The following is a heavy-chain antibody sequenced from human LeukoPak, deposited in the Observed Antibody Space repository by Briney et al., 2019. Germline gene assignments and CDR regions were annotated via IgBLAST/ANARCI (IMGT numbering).Heavy chain of an antibody. Sequence: PGGSLRLSCAASGFTFSSYGMHWVRQAPGKGLEWVAVIWYDGSNKYYADSVKGRFTISRDNSKNTLYLQMNSLRAEDTAVYYCARDAQAAPRYYFDYWGQGTLVTVSS. J-gene: IGHJ4*02. D-gene: IGHD6-25*01. CDR3: ARDAQAAPRYYFDY. CDR2: IWYDGSNK. V-gene: IGHV3-33*01. CDR1: GFTFSSYG.